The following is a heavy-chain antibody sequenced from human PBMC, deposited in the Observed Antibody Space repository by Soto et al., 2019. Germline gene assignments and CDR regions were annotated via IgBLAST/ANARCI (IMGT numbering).Heavy chain of an antibody. CDR3: ARGSGDYSNADYYGMDV. CDR1: GFTFSSYD. D-gene: IGHD4-4*01. CDR2: IGTAGDT. Sequence: EVQLVESGGGLVQPGGSLRLSCAASGFTFSSYDMHWVRQATGKGLEWVSAIGTAGDTYYPGSVKGRFTISRENAKNSLYLQMNSLRAGDTAVYYCARGSGDYSNADYYGMDVWGQGTTVTVSS. J-gene: IGHJ6*02. V-gene: IGHV3-13*01.